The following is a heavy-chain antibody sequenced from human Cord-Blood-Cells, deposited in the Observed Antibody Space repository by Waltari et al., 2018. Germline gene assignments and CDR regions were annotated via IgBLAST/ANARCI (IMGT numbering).Heavy chain of an antibody. Sequence: QVQLQESGPGLVKPSETLSLTCTVSGGSIRSYYWSWIRPPPGKGLGSIGYIDYRGSTNYNPSRKSRVTISVDTSKNQFSLKLSSVTAADTAVYYCARLVGCSSTSCYFWFDPWGQGTLVTVSS. CDR3: ARLVGCSSTSCYFWFDP. V-gene: IGHV4-59*01. J-gene: IGHJ5*02. D-gene: IGHD2-2*01. CDR2: IDYRGST. CDR1: GGSIRSYY.